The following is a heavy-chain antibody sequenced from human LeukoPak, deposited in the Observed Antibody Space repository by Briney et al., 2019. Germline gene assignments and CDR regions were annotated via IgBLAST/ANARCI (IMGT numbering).Heavy chain of an antibody. CDR1: GGSISSGGYY. Sequence: PSETLSLTCTVSGGSISSGGYYWSWTRQHPGKGLEWIGYIYYSGSTYYNPSLKSRVTISVDTSKNQFTLKLSSVTAADTAVYYCARAAYCSSTSCYGWFDPWGQGTLVTVSS. D-gene: IGHD2-2*01. J-gene: IGHJ5*02. CDR2: IYYSGST. CDR3: ARAAYCSSTSCYGWFDP. V-gene: IGHV4-31*03.